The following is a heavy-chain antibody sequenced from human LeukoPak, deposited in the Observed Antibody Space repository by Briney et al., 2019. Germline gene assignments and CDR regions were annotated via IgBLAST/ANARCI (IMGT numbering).Heavy chain of an antibody. CDR3: AKDEGYCSGGSCYLTYYFDY. Sequence: GGSLRLSSAASGFTFSSYGMHWVRQAPGKGLEWVAVISYDGSNKYYADSVKGRFTISRDNSKNTLYLQMNSLRAEDTAVYYCAKDEGYCSGGSCYLTYYFDYWGQGTLVTVSS. CDR1: GFTFSSYG. D-gene: IGHD2-15*01. CDR2: ISYDGSNK. V-gene: IGHV3-30*18. J-gene: IGHJ4*02.